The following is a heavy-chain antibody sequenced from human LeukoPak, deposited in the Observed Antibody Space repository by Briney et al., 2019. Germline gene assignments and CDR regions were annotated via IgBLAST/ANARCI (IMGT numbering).Heavy chain of an antibody. V-gene: IGHV1-46*01. Sequence: ASVKVSCKASGYTFTSYYMHWVRQAPGQGLEWMGIINPSGGSTNYAQKFQGRVTMTRDTSTSTVYMELSSLRSEDTAVYYCARDAGRGIVVPAAWGQGTLVTVSS. CDR1: GYTFTSYY. CDR3: ARDAGRGIVVPAA. D-gene: IGHD2-2*01. CDR2: INPSGGST. J-gene: IGHJ5*02.